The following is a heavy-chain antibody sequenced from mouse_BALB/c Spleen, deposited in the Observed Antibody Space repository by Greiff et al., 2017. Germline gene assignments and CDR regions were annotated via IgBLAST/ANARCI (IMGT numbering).Heavy chain of an antibody. D-gene: IGHD3-2*01. Sequence: EVQGVESGGGLVQPGGSLKLSCAASGFTFSSYGMSWVRQTPDKRLELVATINSNGGSTYYPDSVKGRFTISRDNAKNTLYLQMSSLKSEDTAMYYCARDQTARATYAMDYWGQGTSVTVSS. CDR3: ARDQTARATYAMDY. CDR2: INSNGGST. J-gene: IGHJ4*01. CDR1: GFTFSSYG. V-gene: IGHV5-6-3*01.